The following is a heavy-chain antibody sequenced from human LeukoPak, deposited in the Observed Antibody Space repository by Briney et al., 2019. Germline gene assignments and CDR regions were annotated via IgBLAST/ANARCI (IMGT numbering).Heavy chain of an antibody. Sequence: GGSLRLSCAASGFTFSSYGMHWVRQAPGKGLEWVAVISYVGSNKYYADSVKGRFTPSRENSKNTLYLQMNSLRAEDTAVYYCAKGPEYYDILTGYYLDYWGQGTLVTVSS. J-gene: IGHJ4*02. D-gene: IGHD3-9*01. CDR3: AKGPEYYDILTGYYLDY. CDR2: ISYVGSNK. CDR1: GFTFSSYG. V-gene: IGHV3-30*18.